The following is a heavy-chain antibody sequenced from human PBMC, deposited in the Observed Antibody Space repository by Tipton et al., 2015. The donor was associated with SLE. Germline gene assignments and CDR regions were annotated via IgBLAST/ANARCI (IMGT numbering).Heavy chain of an antibody. D-gene: IGHD3-10*01. CDR2: IYYSGST. Sequence: TLSLTCTVSSGSISSSTYYWGWIRQPPGKGLEWIGSIYYSGSTYYNPSLKSRVTISVDTSKNQFSLKLSSVTAADTAVYYCARDRGSGFDYWGQGTLVTVSS. V-gene: IGHV4-39*07. J-gene: IGHJ4*02. CDR1: SGSISSSTYY. CDR3: ARDRGSGFDY.